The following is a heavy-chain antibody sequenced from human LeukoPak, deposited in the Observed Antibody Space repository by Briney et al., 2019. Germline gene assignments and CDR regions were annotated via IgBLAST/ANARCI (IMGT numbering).Heavy chain of an antibody. V-gene: IGHV1-18*01. J-gene: IGHJ4*02. CDR1: GYTFTSYG. Sequence: ASVKVSCKASGYTFTSYGIRWVRQAPGQGLEWMGWISAYNGNTNYAQKLQGRVTMTTDTSTSTAYMELRSLRSDDTAVYYCARDRLPYCSGGSCSLGYWGQGTLVTVSS. CDR3: ARDRLPYCSGGSCSLGY. D-gene: IGHD2-15*01. CDR2: ISAYNGNT.